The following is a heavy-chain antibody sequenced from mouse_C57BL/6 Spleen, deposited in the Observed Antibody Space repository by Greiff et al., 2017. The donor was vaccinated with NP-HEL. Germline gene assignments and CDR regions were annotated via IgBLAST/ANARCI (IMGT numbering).Heavy chain of an antibody. D-gene: IGHD1-1*01. CDR2: IHPNSGST. CDR1: GYTFTSYW. J-gene: IGHJ3*01. CDR3: ARDYGSSYVGAY. V-gene: IGHV1-64*01. Sequence: QVQLQQPGAELVKPGASVKLSCTASGYTFTSYWMHWVKQRPGQGLEWIGMIHPNSGSTNYNEKFKSKATLTVDKSSSTAYMQLSSLTSEDSAVYYCARDYGSSYVGAYWGQGTLVTVSA.